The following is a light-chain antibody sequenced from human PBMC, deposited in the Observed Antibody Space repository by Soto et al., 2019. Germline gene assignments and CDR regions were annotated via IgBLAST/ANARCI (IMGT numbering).Light chain of an antibody. CDR3: CSYAGSNYV. CDR2: EVS. CDR1: ISDVGNYNL. J-gene: IGLJ1*01. Sequence: QSVLTQPASVSGSPGQSITISCTGTISDVGNYNLVSWYQHHPGKAPKLMIYEVSKRPSGVSNRFSGSKSGDTASLTISGLQAEDEADYYCCSYAGSNYVFGTGTKVTVL. V-gene: IGLV2-23*02.